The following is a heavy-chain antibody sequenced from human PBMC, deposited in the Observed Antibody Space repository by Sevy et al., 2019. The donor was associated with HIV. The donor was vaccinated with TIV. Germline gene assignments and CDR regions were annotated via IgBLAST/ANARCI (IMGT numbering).Heavy chain of an antibody. D-gene: IGHD3-16*01. V-gene: IGHV3-33*01. CDR3: ARDLEFYDYGAYGNAFMPDY. CDR2: IWFDGSNT. Sequence: GGSLRLSCAASGFTFSTYGMHWVRQAPGKGLEWVAVIWFDGSNTYYADSVKGRFTISRDIAKNTLHLQMNSLRAEDTAVYYCARDLEFYDYGAYGNAFMPDYWGQGTLVTVSS. J-gene: IGHJ4*02. CDR1: GFTFSTYG.